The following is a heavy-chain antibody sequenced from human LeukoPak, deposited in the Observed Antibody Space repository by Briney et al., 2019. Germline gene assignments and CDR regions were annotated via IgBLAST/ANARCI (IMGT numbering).Heavy chain of an antibody. Sequence: SETLSLTRTVSGGSISSYYWSWIRQPPGKGLEWIGHICGSGSTNYNPSLKSRVTLSVDTSKNQFSLKLSSVTAADTAVYYCAREGTSGTHLNWFDPWGQGTLVTVSS. CDR2: ICGSGST. J-gene: IGHJ5*02. V-gene: IGHV4-59*01. CDR3: AREGTSGTHLNWFDP. D-gene: IGHD1-1*01. CDR1: GGSISSYY.